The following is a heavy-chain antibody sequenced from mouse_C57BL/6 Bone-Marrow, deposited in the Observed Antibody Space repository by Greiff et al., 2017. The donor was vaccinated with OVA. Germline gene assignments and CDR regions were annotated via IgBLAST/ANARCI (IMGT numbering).Heavy chain of an antibody. CDR3: ARSPIYYDYVLFDY. J-gene: IGHJ2*01. D-gene: IGHD2-4*01. CDR2: INPYNGGT. Sequence: VQLQQSGPVLVKPGASVKMSCKASGYTFTDYYMNWVKQSHGKSLEWIGVINPYNGGTSYNQKFKGKATLTVDKSSSTAYMELNSLTSEDSAVYYCARSPIYYDYVLFDYWGQGTTLTVSS. V-gene: IGHV1-19*01. CDR1: GYTFTDYY.